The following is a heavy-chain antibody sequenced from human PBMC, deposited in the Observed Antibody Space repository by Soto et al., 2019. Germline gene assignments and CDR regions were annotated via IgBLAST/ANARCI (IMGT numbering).Heavy chain of an antibody. CDR3: ARTGKFYYYDTSGLPFDP. CDR2: IYHSGRT. J-gene: IGHJ5*02. V-gene: IGHV4-30-2*01. CDR1: GGSISSGGYS. Sequence: PSETQSLTCAVSGGSISSGGYSWSCIRQPPGKGLEWIGYIYHSGRTYYNPSLKSRATLSVDKSKNQFSLKLTSVTAADTAVYFCARTGKFYYYDTSGLPFDPWGPGILVTVSS. D-gene: IGHD3-22*01.